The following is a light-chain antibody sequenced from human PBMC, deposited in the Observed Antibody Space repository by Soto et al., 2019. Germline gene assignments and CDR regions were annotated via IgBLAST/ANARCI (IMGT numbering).Light chain of an antibody. CDR1: ESISTW. V-gene: IGKV1-5*03. J-gene: IGKJ1*01. Sequence: DIQMTQSPSTLSASVGDRVTITCRASESISTWLAWYRQKPGKAPNLLIYKASSLESGVPSRFSGSGSGTEFTLTISSLQPDDFATYYCQQYNIYSWTFGQGTKVEIK. CDR2: KAS. CDR3: QQYNIYSWT.